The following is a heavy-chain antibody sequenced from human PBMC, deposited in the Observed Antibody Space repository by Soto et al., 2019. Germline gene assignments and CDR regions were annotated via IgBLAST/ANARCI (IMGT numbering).Heavy chain of an antibody. CDR1: GYSFTSYW. CDR2: IYPGDPDT. D-gene: IGHD3-22*01. J-gene: IGHJ4*02. CDR3: ARHPPYYYDSSGDDY. V-gene: IGHV5-51*01. Sequence: GESLKISCKGSGYSFTSYWIGWVRQMPGKGLEWMGIIYPGDPDTRYSPSFQGQVTISADKSISTAYLQWSSLKASDTAMYYCARHPPYYYDSSGDDYWGQGTLVTVSS.